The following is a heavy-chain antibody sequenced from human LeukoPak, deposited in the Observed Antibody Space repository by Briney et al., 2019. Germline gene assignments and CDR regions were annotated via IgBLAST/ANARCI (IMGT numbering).Heavy chain of an antibody. J-gene: IGHJ4*02. V-gene: IGHV3-23*01. D-gene: IGHD2-2*01. CDR1: GFTFSSYA. Sequence: GGSLRLSCAASGFTFSSYAMSWVRQAPGKGLEWVSPISGSGGSTYYADSVKGRFTISRDNSKNTLYLQMNSLRAEDTAVYHCATVPPYCSSTSCYFVYWGQGTLVTVSS. CDR3: ATVPPYCSSTSCYFVY. CDR2: ISGSGGST.